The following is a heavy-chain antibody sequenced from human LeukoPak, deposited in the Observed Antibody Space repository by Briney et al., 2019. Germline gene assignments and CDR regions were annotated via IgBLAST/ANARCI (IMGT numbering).Heavy chain of an antibody. CDR1: GFTFSGSA. CDR2: IRSKANSYAT. Sequence: PGGSLKLSCAASGFTFSGSAMHWVRQASGKGLEWVGRIRSKANSYATAYAASVKGRFTISRDDSKNTAYLRMNSLKTEDTAVYYCSAYCSSTSCYTARDFDYWGQGTLVTVSS. V-gene: IGHV3-73*01. J-gene: IGHJ4*02. D-gene: IGHD2-2*02. CDR3: SAYCSSTSCYTARDFDY.